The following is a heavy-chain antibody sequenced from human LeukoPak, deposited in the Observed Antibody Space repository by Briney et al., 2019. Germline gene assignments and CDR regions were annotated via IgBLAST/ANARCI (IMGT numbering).Heavy chain of an antibody. D-gene: IGHD4-11*01. Sequence: GGSLRLSCAASGFTFSTYALSWVRQAPGKGLEWVSAISGSGGSTYYADSVKGRFTISRDNSKNTVYLQMNSLRPDDTAVYYCARGTYSNYVDYWGQGTLVTVSS. J-gene: IGHJ4*02. V-gene: IGHV3-23*01. CDR2: ISGSGGST. CDR3: ARGTYSNYVDY. CDR1: GFTFSTYA.